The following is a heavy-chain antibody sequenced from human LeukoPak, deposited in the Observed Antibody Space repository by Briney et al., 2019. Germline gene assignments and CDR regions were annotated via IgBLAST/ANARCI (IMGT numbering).Heavy chain of an antibody. CDR1: GYTFTTYD. CDR2: ISAYNGNT. Sequence: ASVKVSCKASGYTFTTYDINWVRQAPGQGLEWMGWISAYNGNTNYAQELQGRVTMTTDTSTSTAYMELRSLRSDDTAVYYCARDKLSAPYYFDYWGQGTLVTVSS. CDR3: ARDKLSAPYYFDY. D-gene: IGHD2/OR15-2a*01. V-gene: IGHV1-18*01. J-gene: IGHJ4*02.